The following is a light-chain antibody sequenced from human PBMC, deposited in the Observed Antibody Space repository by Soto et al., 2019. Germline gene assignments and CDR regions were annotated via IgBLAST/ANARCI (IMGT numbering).Light chain of an antibody. CDR2: EVS. J-gene: IGKJ5*01. CDR1: QSRLHSDGKTY. CDR3: MQSTHLPSIT. Sequence: VMAQTPVSLSVTPGQPASISCKSSQSRLHSDGKTYLYWYHQKAGQPPQLLIYEVSKRFSGVSDRYSGSGSGTDFTLKISRVEAEDVGIYYCMQSTHLPSITFGQGTRLEIK. V-gene: IGKV2D-29*01.